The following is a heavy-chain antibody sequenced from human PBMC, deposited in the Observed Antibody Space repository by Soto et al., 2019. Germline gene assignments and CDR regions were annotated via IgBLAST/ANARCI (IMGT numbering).Heavy chain of an antibody. CDR3: ARGQSSLLLDC. V-gene: IGHV4-34*01. Sequence: SETLSLTCAVYGGSFSGYYWSWIRQPPGKGLEWIGEINHSGSTNYNPSLKSRVNISVDTSKNQFFLKLSSVTAADTAVYYCARGQSSLLLDCWGQGVLVTVSS. J-gene: IGHJ4*02. D-gene: IGHD2-8*02. CDR1: GGSFSGYY. CDR2: INHSGST.